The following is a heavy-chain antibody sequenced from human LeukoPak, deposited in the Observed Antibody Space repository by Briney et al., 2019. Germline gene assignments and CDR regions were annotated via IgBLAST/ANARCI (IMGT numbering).Heavy chain of an antibody. CDR2: IYTSGST. V-gene: IGHV4-4*07. CDR3: ARGGALRYFDWLYNLTFDY. Sequence: KASETLSLTCTVSGGSISSYYWSWIRQPAGKGLEWIGRIYTSGSTNYNPSRKRRVTMSLDTSKNQFVLKLSSVTAADTAVYYCARGGALRYFDWLYNLTFDYWGQGTLVTVYS. D-gene: IGHD3-9*01. CDR1: GGSISSYY. J-gene: IGHJ4*02.